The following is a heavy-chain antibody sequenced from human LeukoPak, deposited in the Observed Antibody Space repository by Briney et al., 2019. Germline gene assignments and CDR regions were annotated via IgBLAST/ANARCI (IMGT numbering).Heavy chain of an antibody. CDR3: ARGFFGAMVRGVIHFDY. Sequence: PSETLSLTCAVYGGSFSGYYWSWIRQPPGKGLEWIGEINHSGSTNYNPSLKSRVTISVDTSKNQFSLKLSPVTAADTAVYYCARGFFGAMVRGVIHFDYWGQGTLVTVSS. J-gene: IGHJ4*02. V-gene: IGHV4-34*01. CDR2: INHSGST. CDR1: GGSFSGYY. D-gene: IGHD3-10*01.